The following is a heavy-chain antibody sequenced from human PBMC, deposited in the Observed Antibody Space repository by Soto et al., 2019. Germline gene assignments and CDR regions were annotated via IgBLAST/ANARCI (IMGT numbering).Heavy chain of an antibody. CDR2: ISWDGGST. Sequence: PGGSLRLSCAASGFTFDDYTMHWVRQAPGKGLEWVSLISWDGGSTFYADSVKGRFTISRDNSKNSLYLQMNSLRTEDIALYYFAKDIKMKLHYFGSGSYRQRSYYYYYGMDVWGQGTTVTVSS. CDR3: AKDIKMKLHYFGSGSYRQRSYYYYYGMDV. J-gene: IGHJ6*02. D-gene: IGHD3-10*01. V-gene: IGHV3-43*01. CDR1: GFTFDDYT.